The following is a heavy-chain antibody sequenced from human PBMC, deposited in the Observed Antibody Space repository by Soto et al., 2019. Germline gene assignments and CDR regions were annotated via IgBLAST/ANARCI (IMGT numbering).Heavy chain of an antibody. CDR3: AKGQRDRVGIKVEGIDY. J-gene: IGHJ4*02. D-gene: IGHD3-3*01. V-gene: IGHV3-30*18. CDR1: GFTLSRYG. CDR2: ISNDGSSK. Sequence: QVQLVEFGGGVAQPGRSLRLSCVGSGFTLSRYGIHWVRQAPGTGLESVALISNDGSSKYYGDSVKGRFIISRDNSKNTVYLHMNSLRTEDTAVYYRAKGQRDRVGIKVEGIDYWGQGTLVTVSS.